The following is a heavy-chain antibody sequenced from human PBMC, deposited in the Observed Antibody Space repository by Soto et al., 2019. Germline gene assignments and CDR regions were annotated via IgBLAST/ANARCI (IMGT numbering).Heavy chain of an antibody. CDR3: AREVPQLWLGELRWFDS. D-gene: IGHD5-18*01. Sequence: SVKVSCKAAGGTFSSYAISWVRQAPGQGLEWMGGIIPIVGTANYAQKFQGRVTITADKSTSTAYMELSSLRPEDTAVYYCAREVPQLWLGELRWFDSWGQGTLVTVSS. J-gene: IGHJ5*01. CDR1: GGTFSSYA. CDR2: IIPIVGTA. V-gene: IGHV1-69*06.